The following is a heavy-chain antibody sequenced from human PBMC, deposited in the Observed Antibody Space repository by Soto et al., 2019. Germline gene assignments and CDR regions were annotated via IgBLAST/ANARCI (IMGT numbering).Heavy chain of an antibody. CDR1: GFTFSRYV. CDR3: AKDPPAHSSGWSYYFDY. J-gene: IGHJ4*02. D-gene: IGHD6-19*01. CDR2: INSNGGST. Sequence: PGGSLRLSCVASGFTFSRYVMTWVRQAPGKGLEWVSTINSNGGSTYYTDSVKGRFTISRDNSKNSLYLQMNSLRAEDTAVYYCAKDPPAHSSGWSYYFDYWGQGTLVTVSS. V-gene: IGHV3-23*01.